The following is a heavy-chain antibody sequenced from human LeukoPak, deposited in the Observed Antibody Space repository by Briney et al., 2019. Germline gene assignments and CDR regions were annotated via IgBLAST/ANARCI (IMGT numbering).Heavy chain of an antibody. D-gene: IGHD3-16*02. CDR2: ISGSGGST. CDR3: AKGGSYRPIDY. V-gene: IGHV3-23*01. CDR1: GFTFSSYG. J-gene: IGHJ4*02. Sequence: GGSLRLSCAASGFTFSSYGLTWVRQAPGKGLEWVSAISGSGGSTYYADSVKGRFTISRDNSKNTLYLQMNSLRAEDTAVYYCAKGGSYRPIDYWGQGTLVTVSS.